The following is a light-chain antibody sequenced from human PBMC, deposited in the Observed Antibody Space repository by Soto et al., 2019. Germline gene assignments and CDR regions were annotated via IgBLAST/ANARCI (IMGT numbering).Light chain of an antibody. J-gene: IGLJ1*01. CDR2: RSS. V-gene: IGLV1-44*01. CDR3: QTSDSGLVGLI. Sequence: QSVLTQPPSASGTPGQTVAISCSRTNSNIGSNTVNWYQQFPGTAPKLLIYRSSHRPSGVPDRFSGSKSGTSASLAITGLQTDDEAAYFCQTSDSGLVGLIFGTGTKLTVL. CDR1: NSNIGSNT.